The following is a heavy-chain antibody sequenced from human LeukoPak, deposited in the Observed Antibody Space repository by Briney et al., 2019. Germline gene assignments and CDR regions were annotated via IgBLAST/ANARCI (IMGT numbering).Heavy chain of an antibody. CDR1: GFTFDDYG. V-gene: IGHV3-20*04. Sequence: PGGSLRLSRAASGFTFDDYGMTWVRQAPGKGLEWVSGINWNGGSTGYGDSVKGRFTISRDNTKNSLYLQMNSLRAEDTALFYCARFREGTTHFDYWGQGTLVTVSS. D-gene: IGHD1-7*01. CDR2: INWNGGST. CDR3: ARFREGTTHFDY. J-gene: IGHJ4*02.